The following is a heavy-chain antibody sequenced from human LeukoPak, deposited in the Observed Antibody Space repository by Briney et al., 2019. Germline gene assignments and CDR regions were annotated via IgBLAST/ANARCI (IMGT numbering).Heavy chain of an antibody. CDR3: ARSLYGDYVFDY. V-gene: IGHV4-59*12. D-gene: IGHD4-17*01. Sequence: SETLSLTCTVSGGSMSSYYWNWIRQPPGKGLEWIVYVYYSGSINYNPSLKSRLTISLDTSKTQFSLKLSSVTAADTAVYYCARSLYGDYVFDYWGQGTLVTVSS. CDR1: GGSMSSYY. CDR2: VYYSGSI. J-gene: IGHJ4*02.